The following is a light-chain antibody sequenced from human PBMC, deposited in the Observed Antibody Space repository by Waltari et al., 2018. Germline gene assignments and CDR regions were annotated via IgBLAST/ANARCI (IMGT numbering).Light chain of an antibody. J-gene: IGKJ2*01. CDR2: WAS. CDR1: QSVLYSSNNKNY. CDR3: QQYYSTPPT. V-gene: IGKV4-1*01. Sequence: DIVMTQSPDSLAVSLGERATINCKSSQSVLYSSNNKNYLAWYQQKPGQPPKLLIYWASTRESGVPYRFSGSGSGTDFTLTISSLQAEAVAVYYCQQYYSTPPTFGQGTTLEIK.